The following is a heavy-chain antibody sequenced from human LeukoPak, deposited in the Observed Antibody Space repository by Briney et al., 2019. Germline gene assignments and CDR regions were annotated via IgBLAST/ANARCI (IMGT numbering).Heavy chain of an antibody. CDR3: ARDRYYYGSGSYSDAFDY. CDR2: IKQDGSEK. CDR1: GFTFSSYW. D-gene: IGHD3-10*01. V-gene: IGHV3-7*01. Sequence: GGSLRLSCAASGFTFSSYWMSWVRQAPGKELEWVANIKQDGSEKYYVDSVKGRFTISRDNAKNSLYLQMNSLRAEDTAVYYCARDRYYYGSGSYSDAFDYWGQGTLVTVSS. J-gene: IGHJ4*02.